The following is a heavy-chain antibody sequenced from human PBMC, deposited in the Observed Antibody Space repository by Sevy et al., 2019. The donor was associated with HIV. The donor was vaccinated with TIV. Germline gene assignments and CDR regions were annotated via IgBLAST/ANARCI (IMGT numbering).Heavy chain of an antibody. Sequence: SETLSLTCSISGGSVSSSFWSWIRQPPGKGLEWVGRISYSGITDYSPSLTSRVIISIDTSKNQFSLNLKSVTAADTAFYYCARDHWLDTSVFWIDAYDMWGQGTLVTVSS. V-gene: IGHV4-59*02. D-gene: IGHD3-3*01. CDR2: ISYSGIT. J-gene: IGHJ3*02. CDR3: ARDHWLDTSVFWIDAYDM. CDR1: GGSVSSSF.